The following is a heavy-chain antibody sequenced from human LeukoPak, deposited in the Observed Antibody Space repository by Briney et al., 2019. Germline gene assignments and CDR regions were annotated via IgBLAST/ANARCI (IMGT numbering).Heavy chain of an antibody. CDR2: ISGSGGST. V-gene: IGHV3-23*01. Sequence: GGSLRLSCAASGFTFSSYAMSWVRQAPGKGLEWVSAISGSGGSTYYADSVKGRFTISRDNSKNTLYLQMNSLRAEDTAVYYCARDHLAPRSSALDYWGQGTLVTVSS. CDR1: GFTFSSYA. CDR3: ARDHLAPRSSALDY. D-gene: IGHD6-19*01. J-gene: IGHJ4*02.